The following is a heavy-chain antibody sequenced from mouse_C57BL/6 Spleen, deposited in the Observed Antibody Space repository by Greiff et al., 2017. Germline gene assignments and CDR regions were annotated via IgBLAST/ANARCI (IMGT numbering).Heavy chain of an antibody. J-gene: IGHJ2*01. CDR3: ARKGTNWDFDY. Sequence: EVQLQQSGAELVRPGSSVKMSCKTSGYTFTSYGINWVKQRPGQGLEWIGYIYIGYGYTEYNEKFKGKATLTSDTSSSTAYMQLSSLTAEDSAIYFGARKGTNWDFDYWGQGTTLTVSS. V-gene: IGHV1-58*01. D-gene: IGHD4-1*01. CDR2: IYIGYGYT. CDR1: GYTFTSYG.